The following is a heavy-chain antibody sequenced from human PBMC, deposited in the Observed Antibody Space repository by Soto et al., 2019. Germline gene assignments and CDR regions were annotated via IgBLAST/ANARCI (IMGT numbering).Heavy chain of an antibody. Sequence: PSETLSLTCTVSGGSISSYYWSWIRQPPGKGLEWIGYIYYSGSTNYNPSLKSRVTISVDTSKNQFSLKLSSVTAADTAVYYCARLEGYSSSSDNWFDPWGQGTLVTVSS. CDR2: IYYSGST. J-gene: IGHJ5*02. CDR3: ARLEGYSSSSDNWFDP. V-gene: IGHV4-59*01. D-gene: IGHD6-6*01. CDR1: GGSISSYY.